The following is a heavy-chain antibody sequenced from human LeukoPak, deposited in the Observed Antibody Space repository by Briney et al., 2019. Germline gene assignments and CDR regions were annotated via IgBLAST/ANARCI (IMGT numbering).Heavy chain of an antibody. CDR2: IYYSGST. CDR1: GGSFSSGSYY. Sequence: SETLSLTCTVSGGSFSSGSYYWSWLRQPPGKGLEWIGYIYYSGSTNYNPSLKSRVTISVDTSKNQFSLKLSSVTAADTAVYYCARDSGHCSGGSCPAWGMDVWGKGTTVTVSS. V-gene: IGHV4-61*01. CDR3: ARDSGHCSGGSCPAWGMDV. D-gene: IGHD2-15*01. J-gene: IGHJ6*04.